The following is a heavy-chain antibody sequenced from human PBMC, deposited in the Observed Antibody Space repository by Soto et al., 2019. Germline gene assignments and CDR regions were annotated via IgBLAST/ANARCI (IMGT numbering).Heavy chain of an antibody. V-gene: IGHV3-23*01. CDR1: GFTFSSYA. CDR3: AKTTPPGYCSGGSCYFDY. Sequence: GGSLRLSCAASGFTFSSYAMSWVRQAPGKELEWVSAISGSGGSTYYADYVKGRFTISRDNSKNTLYLQMNSLRAEDTAVYYCAKTTPPGYCSGGSCYFDYWGQGTLVTVSS. D-gene: IGHD2-15*01. J-gene: IGHJ4*02. CDR2: ISGSGGST.